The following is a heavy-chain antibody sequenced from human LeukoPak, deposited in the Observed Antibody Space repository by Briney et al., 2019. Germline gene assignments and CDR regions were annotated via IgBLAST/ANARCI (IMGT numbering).Heavy chain of an antibody. D-gene: IGHD4-11*01. CDR2: ISSNGGST. CDR1: GFTFSSYA. J-gene: IGHJ4*02. V-gene: IGHV3-64*01. CDR3: ARGSTSNGYYFDY. Sequence: PGGSLRLSCAASGFTFSSYAMHWVRQAPGKGLEYVSAISSNGGSTYYANSVKGRFTISRDNSKNTLYLQMGSLRAEDMAVYYCARGSTSNGYYFDYWGQGTLVTVSS.